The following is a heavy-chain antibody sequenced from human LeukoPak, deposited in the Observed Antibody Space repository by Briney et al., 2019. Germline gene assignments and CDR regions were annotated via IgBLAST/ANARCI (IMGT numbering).Heavy chain of an antibody. Sequence: ASVKVSCKVSGYTLTELSMHWVRQAPGKGLEWMGGFDPEDGETIYARKFQGRVTMTEDTSTDTAYMELSSLRSEDTAVYYCATDVDIAVAGTGGDFDYWGQGTLVTVSS. J-gene: IGHJ4*02. CDR1: GYTLTELS. CDR3: ATDVDIAVAGTGGDFDY. V-gene: IGHV1-24*01. D-gene: IGHD6-19*01. CDR2: FDPEDGET.